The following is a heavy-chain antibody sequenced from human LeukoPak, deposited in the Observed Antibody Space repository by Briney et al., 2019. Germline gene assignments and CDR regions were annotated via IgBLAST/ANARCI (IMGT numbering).Heavy chain of an antibody. Sequence: ASVKVSCKASGYTFTSYAINWVRQAPGQGLEWMGWINTNTGNPTYAQGFTGRFVFSLDTSVSTAYLQISSLKAEDTAVYYCARGAAAAAGNWFDPWGQGTLVTVSS. V-gene: IGHV7-4-1*02. CDR2: INTNTGNP. CDR1: GYTFTSYA. CDR3: ARGAAAAAGNWFDP. D-gene: IGHD6-13*01. J-gene: IGHJ5*02.